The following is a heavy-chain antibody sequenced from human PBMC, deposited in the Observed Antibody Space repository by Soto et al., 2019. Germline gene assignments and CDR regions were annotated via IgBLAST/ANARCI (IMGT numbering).Heavy chain of an antibody. Sequence: ASVKVSCKASGYTFTSYYMHWVRQAPGQGLEWMGWISAYNDNTNSAQKLQGRVTMTADTSTSTAYMELRSLRSDDTAVYYCARVLERLFYFDYWGQGTLVTVSS. D-gene: IGHD1-1*01. CDR1: GYTFTSYY. CDR3: ARVLERLFYFDY. CDR2: ISAYNDNT. V-gene: IGHV1-18*04. J-gene: IGHJ4*02.